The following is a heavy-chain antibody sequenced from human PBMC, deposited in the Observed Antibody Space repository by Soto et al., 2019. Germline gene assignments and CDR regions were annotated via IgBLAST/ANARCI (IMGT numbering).Heavy chain of an antibody. J-gene: IGHJ6*02. Sequence: QVQLVESGGGVVQPGRSLRLSCAASGFSFSSYGMHWVRQAPGKGLEWVALISYDGNNKYYADSVKGRFTISRDNSKNTLFLQMNSLRAEDTAVYYCAKDRGSTSCYSLAFCYYYGMDVWGQGTTVTVSS. V-gene: IGHV3-30*18. CDR1: GFSFSSYG. D-gene: IGHD2-2*01. CDR2: ISYDGNNK. CDR3: AKDRGSTSCYSLAFCYYYGMDV.